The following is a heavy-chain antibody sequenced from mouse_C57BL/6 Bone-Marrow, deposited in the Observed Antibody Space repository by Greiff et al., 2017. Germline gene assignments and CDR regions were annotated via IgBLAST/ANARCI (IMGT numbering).Heavy chain of an antibody. V-gene: IGHV1-55*01. J-gene: IGHJ2*01. CDR3: ARFFITTVVATDY. CDR2: IYPGSGST. CDR1: GYTFTSYW. D-gene: IGHD1-1*01. Sequence: QVQLQQPGAELVKPGASVKMSCKASGYTFTSYWITWVKQRPGQGLEWIGDIYPGSGSTNYNEKFKSKATLTVDTSSSTAYMQLSSLTSEDSAVYYCARFFITTVVATDYWGQGTTLTGSS.